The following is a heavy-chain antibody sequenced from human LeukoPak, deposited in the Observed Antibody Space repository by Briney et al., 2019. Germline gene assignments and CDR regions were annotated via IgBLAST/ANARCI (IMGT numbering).Heavy chain of an antibody. J-gene: IGHJ3*02. Sequence: GGSLRLSCVASGFTFSHYGMDWVRQAPGKGLGWVSGIGPSGDNTYYADSVKGRFTISRDNSRNTVLLQMNSLTAEDTAVYYCGRDLNWGAFDIRGQGAMVTVSS. CDR3: GRDLNWGAFDI. CDR2: IGPSGDNT. CDR1: GFTFSHYG. D-gene: IGHD7-27*01. V-gene: IGHV3-23*01.